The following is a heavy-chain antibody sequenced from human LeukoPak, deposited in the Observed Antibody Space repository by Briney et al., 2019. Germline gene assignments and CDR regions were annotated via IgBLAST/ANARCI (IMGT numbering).Heavy chain of an antibody. Sequence: PGGSLRLSCAASGFTFSSYAMSWVRQAPGKGLEWASAISGSGGSTYYADSVKGRFTISRDNSKNTLYLQMNSLRAEDTAVYYLAKGPRGPPGPSFGYWGQGTLVTVSS. CDR2: ISGSGGST. J-gene: IGHJ4*02. D-gene: IGHD2-2*01. V-gene: IGHV3-23*01. CDR1: GFTFSSYA. CDR3: AKGPRGPPGPSFGY.